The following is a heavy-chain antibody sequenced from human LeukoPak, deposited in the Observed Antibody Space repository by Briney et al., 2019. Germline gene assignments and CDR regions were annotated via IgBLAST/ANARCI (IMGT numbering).Heavy chain of an antibody. CDR1: GGSFSGYY. Sequence: SETLSLTCAVYGGSFSGYYWSWIRQPPGKGLEWIGYIYYSGSTYYNPSLKSRVTISVDTSKNQFSLKLSSVTAADTAVYYCARDSTTVPFDYWGQGTLVTVSS. D-gene: IGHD4-17*01. V-gene: IGHV4-30-4*08. CDR3: ARDSTTVPFDY. J-gene: IGHJ4*02. CDR2: IYYSGST.